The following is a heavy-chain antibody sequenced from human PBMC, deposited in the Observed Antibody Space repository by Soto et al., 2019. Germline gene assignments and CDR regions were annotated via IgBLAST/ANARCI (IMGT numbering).Heavy chain of an antibody. CDR1: GYTFTSYA. CDR2: INAGNGNT. Sequence: ASVKVSCKASGYTFTSYAMHWVRQAPGQRLEWMGWINAGNGNTKYSQKFQGRVTITRDTSASTAYMELSSLRSEDTAVYYCARVGYSSGWYAYFDYWGQGTLVTVSS. V-gene: IGHV1-3*01. D-gene: IGHD6-19*01. CDR3: ARVGYSSGWYAYFDY. J-gene: IGHJ4*02.